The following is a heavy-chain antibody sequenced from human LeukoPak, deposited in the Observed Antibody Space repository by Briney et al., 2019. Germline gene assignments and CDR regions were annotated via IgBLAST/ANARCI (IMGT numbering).Heavy chain of an antibody. D-gene: IGHD1-26*01. J-gene: IGHJ4*02. CDR3: VKDLSGSYTFDF. V-gene: IGHV3-64D*08. CDR1: GFTFSSYA. Sequence: GGSLRLSCSASGFTFSSYAMHWVRQAPGKGLEYVSSMSNSRTHYPDSLKGRFTISRDNSKNTLYLQMSSLRSEDTAVYYCVKDLSGSYTFDFWGQGTLVTVSS. CDR2: MSNSRT.